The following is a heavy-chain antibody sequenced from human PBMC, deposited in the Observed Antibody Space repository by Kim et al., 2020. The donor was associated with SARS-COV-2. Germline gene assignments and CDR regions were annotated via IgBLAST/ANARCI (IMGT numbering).Heavy chain of an antibody. Sequence: PGEGLEWIALINTGGSAIYYADSTKGRFTISRDNGKNSLFLQMNSLRDDDTAVYYCAKMTWGSAQMFDYWGRGTLVTVSS. V-gene: IGHV3-48*02. D-gene: IGHD3-16*01. J-gene: IGHJ4*02. CDR3: AKMTWGSAQMFDY. CDR2: INTGGSAI.